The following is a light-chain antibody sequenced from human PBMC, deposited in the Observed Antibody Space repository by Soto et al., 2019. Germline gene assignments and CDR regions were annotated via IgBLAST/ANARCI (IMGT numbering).Light chain of an antibody. CDR1: HDIRFF. Sequence: DIHMTQSPSSLSASVGNIFTIACQASHDIRFFLNWYQQKPANAPNLLVYAASTLQRGVPSRFSGSGSATDFSLTISSLKPEDYANYYCQQSYRTPPLTFGGGTQVDIK. J-gene: IGKJ4*01. V-gene: IGKV1-39*01. CDR3: QQSYRTPPLT. CDR2: AAS.